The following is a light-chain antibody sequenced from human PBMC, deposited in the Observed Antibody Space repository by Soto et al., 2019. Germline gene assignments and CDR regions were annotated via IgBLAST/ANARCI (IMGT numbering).Light chain of an antibody. J-gene: IGKJ1*01. V-gene: IGKV1-5*01. CDR2: DAS. CDR1: HNIERW. Sequence: IQMTQSPSTLSASVGDRVTITCRASHNIERWMAWYQQKPGKAPSLLIFDASALHSGVPSRFSGSGSGTDFTLTISSLQPDDFATYYCQQFAISTTFGQGTKVDIK. CDR3: QQFAISTT.